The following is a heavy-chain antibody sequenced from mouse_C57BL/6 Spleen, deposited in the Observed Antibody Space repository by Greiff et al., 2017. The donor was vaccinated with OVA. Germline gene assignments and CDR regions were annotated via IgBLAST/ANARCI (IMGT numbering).Heavy chain of an antibody. CDR1: GYSFTSYY. D-gene: IGHD2-3*01. CDR2: IYPGSGNT. J-gene: IGHJ1*03. V-gene: IGHV1-66*01. CDR3: ARIYDGYYVYWYFDV. Sequence: QVQLKQSGPELVKPGASVKISCKASGYSFTSYYIHWVKQRPGQGLEWIGWIYPGSGNTKYNEKFKGKATLTADTSSSTAYMQLSSLTSEDSAVYYCARIYDGYYVYWYFDVWGTGTTVTVSS.